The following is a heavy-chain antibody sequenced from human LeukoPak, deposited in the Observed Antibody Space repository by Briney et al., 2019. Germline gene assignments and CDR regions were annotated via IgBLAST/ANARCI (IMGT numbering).Heavy chain of an antibody. V-gene: IGHV4-4*07. J-gene: IGHJ6*02. CDR3: AREGEYSSSWYDYYYYGMDV. CDR1: GGSISSYY. CDR2: IYTSGST. D-gene: IGHD6-13*01. Sequence: SETLSLTCTVSGGSISSYYWSWIRQPAGKGLEWIGRIYTSGSTNYNPSLKSRVTMSVDTSKNQISLKLSSVTAADTAVYYCAREGEYSSSWYDYYYYGMDVWGQGTTVTVSS.